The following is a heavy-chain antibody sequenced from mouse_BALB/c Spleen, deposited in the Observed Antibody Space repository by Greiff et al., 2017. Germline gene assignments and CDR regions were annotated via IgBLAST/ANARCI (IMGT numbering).Heavy chain of an antibody. J-gene: IGHJ2*01. V-gene: IGHV3-2*02. CDR1: GYSITSDYA. D-gene: IGHD2-12*01. CDR3: AIRQPSYFDY. Sequence: VQLQQSGPGLVKPSQSLSLTCTVTGYSITSDYAWNWIRQFPGNKLEWMGYISYSGSTSYNPSLKSRISITRDTSKNQFFLQLNSVTTEDTATYCCAIRQPSYFDYWGQGTTLTVSS. CDR2: ISYSGST.